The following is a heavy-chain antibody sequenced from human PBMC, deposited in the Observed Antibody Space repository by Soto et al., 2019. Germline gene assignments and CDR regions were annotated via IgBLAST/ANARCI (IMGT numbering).Heavy chain of an antibody. CDR1: GFTVSSYG. CDR2: IWYDGSNK. D-gene: IGHD2-2*02. CDR3: ARAVQYCSSTSCYIPPGYYGMDV. J-gene: IGHJ6*02. V-gene: IGHV3-33*01. Sequence: LRLSCAASGFTVSSYGMHWVRQAPGKGLEWVAVIWYDGSNKYYADSVKGRFTISRDNSKNTLYLQMNSLRAEDTAVYYCARAVQYCSSTSCYIPPGYYGMDVWGQGTTVTVYS.